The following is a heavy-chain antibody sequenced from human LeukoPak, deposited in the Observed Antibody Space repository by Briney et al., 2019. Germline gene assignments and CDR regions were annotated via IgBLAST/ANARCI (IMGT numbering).Heavy chain of an antibody. D-gene: IGHD1-1*01. CDR2: INSDGSTT. CDR1: GFTVSSYW. J-gene: IGHJ4*02. CDR3: ARALTGTFEY. Sequence: PGGSLRLSCAASGFTVSSYWIHWVRQAPGKGLVWGSRINSDGSTTDYADSVKGRFTISRDNAKNTLYLQMNSLRAEDTAVYYCARALTGTFEYWGQGTLVTVSS. V-gene: IGHV3-74*01.